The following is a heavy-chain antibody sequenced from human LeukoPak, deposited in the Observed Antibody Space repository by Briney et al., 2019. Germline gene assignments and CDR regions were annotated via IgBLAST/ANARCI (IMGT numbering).Heavy chain of an antibody. CDR1: GFTFSDYG. CDR3: ALEIAHPRG. CDR2: ISYDGSIK. Sequence: PGGSLRLSCAASGFTFSDYGMHWVRQAPGKGLEWVAVISYDGSIKSYADSMKGRLTISRDNSKNTLYLQMDSLRPEDTAVYYCALEIAHPRGWGQGTMVTVSS. J-gene: IGHJ3*01. V-gene: IGHV3-30*03.